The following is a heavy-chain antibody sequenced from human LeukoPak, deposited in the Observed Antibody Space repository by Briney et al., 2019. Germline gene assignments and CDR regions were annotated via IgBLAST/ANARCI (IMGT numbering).Heavy chain of an antibody. D-gene: IGHD3-10*01. CDR1: GGSISSSSYY. V-gene: IGHV4-39*07. CDR3: ARGRMVRGVRFDP. CDR2: IYYSGST. Sequence: SETLSLTCTVSGGSISSSSYYWGWIRQPPGKGLEWIGSIYYSGSTYYNPSLKSRVTISVDTSKNQFSLKLSSVTAADTAVYYCARGRMVRGVRFDPWGQGTLVTVSS. J-gene: IGHJ5*02.